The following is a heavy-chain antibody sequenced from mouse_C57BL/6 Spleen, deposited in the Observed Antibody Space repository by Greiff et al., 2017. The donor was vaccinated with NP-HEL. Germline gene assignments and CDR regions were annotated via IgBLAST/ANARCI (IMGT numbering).Heavy chain of an antibody. V-gene: IGHV1-26*01. D-gene: IGHD2-2*01. CDR1: GYTFTDYY. CDR3: ARGGTMVTTKRTYWYFDV. CDR2: INPNNGGT. J-gene: IGHJ1*03. Sequence: EVQLQQSGPELVKPGASVKISCTASGYTFTDYYMNWVKQRHGKSLEWIGDINPNNGGTSYNQKFKGKATLTVAKSSSTAYMELRSLTSEDSAVDYCARGGTMVTTKRTYWYFDVWGTGTTVTVSS.